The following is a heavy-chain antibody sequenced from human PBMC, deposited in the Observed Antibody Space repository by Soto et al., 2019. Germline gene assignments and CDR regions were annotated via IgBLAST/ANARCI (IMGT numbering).Heavy chain of an antibody. Sequence: EVQLLESGGGVVQPGGSLRLACEASGITFSTYPMSWVRQAPGKGLEWVSAISDSGAGAYYADSVKGRFTISRDNSKNTLYLQMNALRADDTAFYYCAKGRRPFCSGGTCYWTHDYWGQGTLVTFSS. CDR3: AKGRRPFCSGGTCYWTHDY. CDR1: GITFSTYP. V-gene: IGHV3-23*01. CDR2: ISDSGAGA. J-gene: IGHJ4*02. D-gene: IGHD2-15*01.